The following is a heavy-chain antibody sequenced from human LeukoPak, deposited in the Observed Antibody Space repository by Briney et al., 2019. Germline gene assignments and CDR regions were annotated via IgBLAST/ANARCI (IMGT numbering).Heavy chain of an antibody. CDR1: GYTFTSYD. V-gene: IGHV1-2*06. CDR2: INPNSGGT. D-gene: IGHD6-13*01. Sequence: GASVKVSCKASGYTFTSYDINWVRQAPGRGLEWMGRINPNSGGTNYAQKFQGRVTMTRDTSISTAYMELSRLRSDDTAVYYCARGGIAAAGTSPYWGQGTLVTVSS. CDR3: ARGGIAAAGTSPY. J-gene: IGHJ4*02.